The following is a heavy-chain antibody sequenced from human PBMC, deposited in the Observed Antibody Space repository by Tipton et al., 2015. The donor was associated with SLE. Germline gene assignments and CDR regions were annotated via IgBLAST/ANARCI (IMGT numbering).Heavy chain of an antibody. CDR1: GLTFSNHA. J-gene: IGHJ6*02. CDR3: ARDLASYYGVDV. V-gene: IGHV4-59*11. CDR2: IYYSGST. D-gene: IGHD3-3*02. Sequence: LRLSCAASGLTFSNHAMSWVRQAPGRGLEWIGSIYYSGSTYYNPSLKSRVTISVDTSKNQFSLKLNSVTAADTAVYYCARDLASYYGVDVWGQGTTVTVSS.